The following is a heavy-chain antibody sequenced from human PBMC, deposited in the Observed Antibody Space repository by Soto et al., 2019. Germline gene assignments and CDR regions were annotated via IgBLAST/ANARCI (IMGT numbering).Heavy chain of an antibody. J-gene: IGHJ6*02. V-gene: IGHV1-18*01. CDR1: GYTFTRYG. D-gene: IGHD2-8*01. CDR3: AKNGQPPYYYYGLEV. CDR2: ISGYNGDT. Sequence: ASVKVSCKASGYTFTRYGISWVRQAPGQGLEWMGWISGYNGDTNYAQKFQDRVSMTIDTSTGTAYMELRSLTSDDTAIYYCAKNGQPPYYYYGLEVWGQGTTVTLSS.